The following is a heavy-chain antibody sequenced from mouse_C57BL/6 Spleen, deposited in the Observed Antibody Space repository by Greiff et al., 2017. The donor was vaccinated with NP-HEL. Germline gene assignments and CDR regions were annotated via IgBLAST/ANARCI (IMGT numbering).Heavy chain of an antibody. D-gene: IGHD2-3*01. CDR1: GYTFTSYW. V-gene: IGHV1-5*01. Sequence: EVQVVESGTVLARPGASVKMSCKTSGYTFTSYWMHWVKQRPGQGLEWIGAIYPGNSDTSYNQKFKGKAKLTAVTSASTAYMELSSLTNEDSAVYYCTMGYDGYFYFDYWGQGTTLTVSS. CDR3: TMGYDGYFYFDY. J-gene: IGHJ2*01. CDR2: IYPGNSDT.